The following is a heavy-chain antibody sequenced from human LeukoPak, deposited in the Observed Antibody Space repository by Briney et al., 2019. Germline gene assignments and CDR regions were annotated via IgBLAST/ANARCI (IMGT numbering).Heavy chain of an antibody. CDR2: ITSREP. J-gene: IGHJ5*02. Sequence: GGSLRLSCAASGFTFSDFGMGWVRQAPGKGLAWFSGITSREPFYAGSVKVWFTISRDNSRSRLNLQMNTLRADDMALYYCVKIGRAFHWHWFDEWGQGTLVTVSS. CDR1: GFTFSDFG. D-gene: IGHD1-1*01. CDR3: VKIGRAFHWHWFDE. V-gene: IGHV3-23*01.